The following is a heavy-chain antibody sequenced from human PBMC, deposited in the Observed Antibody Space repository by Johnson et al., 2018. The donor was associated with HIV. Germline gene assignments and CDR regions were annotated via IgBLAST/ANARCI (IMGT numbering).Heavy chain of an antibody. J-gene: IGHJ3*02. CDR3: ARTSEWATYQDAFDI. D-gene: IGHD1-26*01. CDR2: IKQDGSEN. V-gene: IGHV3-7*05. CDR1: GFTFRSYW. Sequence: VQLVESGGGLVQPGGSLRLSCEASGFTFRSYWMSWVRQAPGKGLEWVANIKQDGSENYYVDSVKGRFTISRDNAKKLLYLQMNSLRAEDTAVFSCARTSEWATYQDAFDIWGQGTMVTVSS.